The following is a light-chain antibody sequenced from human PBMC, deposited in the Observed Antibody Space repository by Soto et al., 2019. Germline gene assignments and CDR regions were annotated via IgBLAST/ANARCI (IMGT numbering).Light chain of an antibody. Sequence: DIQMTQSPSSLSASVGNRVTITCQASQDIATYLNWYQQKPGKAPNLLIYDASNLETGVPSRFSGGGSGTHFTFTISNLQPEDIATYYCQQYYSYPYTFGQGTKLEIK. CDR3: QQYYSYPYT. CDR2: DAS. CDR1: QDIATY. V-gene: IGKV1-33*01. J-gene: IGKJ2*01.